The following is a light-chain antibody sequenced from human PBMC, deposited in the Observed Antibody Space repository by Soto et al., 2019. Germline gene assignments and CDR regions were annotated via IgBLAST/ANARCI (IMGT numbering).Light chain of an antibody. J-gene: IGKJ4*01. V-gene: IGKV3-20*01. Sequence: EIGLTQSPGTLSLSPGERATLACRASQSVSSSYLAWYQQKPGQAPRLLIYGASSRATGIPDRFSGSGSVTDFTLTISRLEPEDFAVYYFKQYGSSPSLGGGTKAEIK. CDR3: KQYGSSPS. CDR1: QSVSSSY. CDR2: GAS.